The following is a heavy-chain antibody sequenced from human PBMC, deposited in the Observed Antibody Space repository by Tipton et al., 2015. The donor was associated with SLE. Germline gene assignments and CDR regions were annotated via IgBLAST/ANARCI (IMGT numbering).Heavy chain of an antibody. V-gene: IGHV3-48*03. CDR3: ARGGDFWGGYYGAEYFQH. D-gene: IGHD3-3*01. J-gene: IGHJ1*01. CDR1: GFTFSSYE. Sequence: SLRLSCAASGFTFSSYEMNWVRQAPGKGLEWVAYISSSGSTIYYADSVKGRFTISRDNAKNSLYLQMNSLRSDDTAVYYCARGGDFWGGYYGAEYFQHWGQGTLVTVSS. CDR2: ISSSGSTI.